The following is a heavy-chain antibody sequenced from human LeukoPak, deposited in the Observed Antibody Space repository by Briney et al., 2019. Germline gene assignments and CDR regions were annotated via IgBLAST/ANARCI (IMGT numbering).Heavy chain of an antibody. CDR2: VSGNNGNR. J-gene: IGHJ5*02. CDR3: ARVTTVTRSPWSWGPKKIGQEVNWFDP. V-gene: IGHV1-18*01. D-gene: IGHD4-17*01. Sequence: ASVKVSCKASGYKFNTYDITWVRQAPGQGLEWMGWVSGNNGNRKYAQKFQGRDTMTTDTSTSTANMELRSLRSDDTAVYYCARVTTVTRSPWSWGPKKIGQEVNWFDPWGQGTLVIVSS. CDR1: GYKFNTYD.